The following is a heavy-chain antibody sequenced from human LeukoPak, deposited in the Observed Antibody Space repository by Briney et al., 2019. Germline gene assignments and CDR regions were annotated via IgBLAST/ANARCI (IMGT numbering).Heavy chain of an antibody. CDR2: ISSSGSTI. CDR3: ARVLRYSRYYGSGSQTEDY. J-gene: IGHJ4*02. D-gene: IGHD3-10*01. CDR1: GFTFSSYE. Sequence: PGGSLRLSCAASGFTFSSYEMNWVRQAPGKGLEWVSYISSSGSTIYYADSVKGRFTISRDNAKNSLYLQMNSLRAEDTAVYYCARVLRYSRYYGSGSQTEDYWGQGTLVTVSS. V-gene: IGHV3-48*03.